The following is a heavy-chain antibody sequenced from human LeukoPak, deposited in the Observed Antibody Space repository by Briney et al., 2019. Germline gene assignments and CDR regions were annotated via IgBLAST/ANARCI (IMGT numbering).Heavy chain of an antibody. Sequence: SETLSLTCAVSGGSISSNSYYWGWIRQPPGKGLEWIGSIYYSGSTYYNPSLKSRVTISVDTSKNQFSLNLTSVTAADTAVYYCARRSNWNYYFDYWGQGTLVTVSS. CDR1: GGSISSNSYY. CDR2: IYYSGST. V-gene: IGHV4-39*07. D-gene: IGHD1-7*01. CDR3: ARRSNWNYYFDY. J-gene: IGHJ4*02.